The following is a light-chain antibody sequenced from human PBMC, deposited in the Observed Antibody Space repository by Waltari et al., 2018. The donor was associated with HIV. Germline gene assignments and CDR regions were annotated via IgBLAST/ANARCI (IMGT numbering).Light chain of an antibody. CDR3: QQSYSTPRT. CDR2: AAS. V-gene: IGKV1-39*01. J-gene: IGKJ2*01. CDR1: QSISSY. Sequence: DIQMTQYPSSLSASVGDRVNITCRASQSISSYLNWYQQKPGKAPKLLIYAASSLQSGVPSRFSGSGSVTDFTLTISSLQPEDFATYYCQQSYSTPRTFGQGTKLEIK.